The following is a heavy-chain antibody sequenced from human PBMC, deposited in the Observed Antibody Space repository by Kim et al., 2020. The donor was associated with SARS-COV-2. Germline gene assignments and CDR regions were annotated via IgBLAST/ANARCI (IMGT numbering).Heavy chain of an antibody. Sequence: SETLSLTCAVYGGSFSGYYWSWIRQPPGKGLEWIGEINHSGSTNYNPSLKSRVTISVDTSKNQFSLKLSSVTAADTAVYYCARELFYSSSWYRRGNWFDPWGQGTLVTVSS. CDR3: ARELFYSSSWYRRGNWFDP. V-gene: IGHV4-34*01. CDR2: INHSGST. D-gene: IGHD6-13*01. J-gene: IGHJ5*02. CDR1: GGSFSGYY.